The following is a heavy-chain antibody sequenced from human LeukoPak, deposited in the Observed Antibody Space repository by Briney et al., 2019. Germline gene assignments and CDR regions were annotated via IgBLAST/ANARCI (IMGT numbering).Heavy chain of an antibody. J-gene: IGHJ4*02. CDR3: AVLRFLERLLPSGFGFDY. CDR2: ISGSGGST. Sequence: GGSLGLSCAASGFTFSSYAMSWVRQAPGKGLEWVSAISGSGGSTYYADSVKGRFTISRDNSKNTLYLQMNSLRAEDTAVYYCAVLRFLERLLPSGFGFDYWGQGTLVTVSS. CDR1: GFTFSSYA. D-gene: IGHD3-3*01. V-gene: IGHV3-23*01.